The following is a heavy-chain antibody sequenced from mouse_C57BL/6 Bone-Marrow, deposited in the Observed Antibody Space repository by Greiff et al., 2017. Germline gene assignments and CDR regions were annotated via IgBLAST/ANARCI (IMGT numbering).Heavy chain of an antibody. V-gene: IGHV14-4*01. CDR1: GFNIKDDY. Sequence: EVQLQQSGAELVRPGASVKLSCTASGFNIKDDYMHWVKQRPEQGLEWIGWIDPENGDTEYASKFQGKATITADTSSNTAYLQLSSLTSEDTAVYYCTGVVVFPRWYFDVWGTGTTVTVSS. D-gene: IGHD1-1*01. CDR2: IDPENGDT. J-gene: IGHJ1*03. CDR3: TGVVVFPRWYFDV.